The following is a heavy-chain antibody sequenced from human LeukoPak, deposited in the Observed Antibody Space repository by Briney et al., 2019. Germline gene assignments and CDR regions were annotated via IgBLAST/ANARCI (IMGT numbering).Heavy chain of an antibody. CDR2: INHSGST. CDR3: ARGGRYYDSSGYLKSGLDY. CDR1: GGSFSGYY. D-gene: IGHD3-22*01. V-gene: IGHV4-34*01. J-gene: IGHJ4*02. Sequence: PSETLSVTCAVYGGSFSGYYWSWIRQPPGKGLEWIGEINHSGSTNYNPSLKSRVTISVDTSKNQFSLKLSSVTAADTAVYYCARGGRYYDSSGYLKSGLDYWGQDTPVTVSS.